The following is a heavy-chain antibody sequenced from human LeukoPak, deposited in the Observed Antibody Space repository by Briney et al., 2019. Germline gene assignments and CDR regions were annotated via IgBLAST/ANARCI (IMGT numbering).Heavy chain of an antibody. CDR1: GDSISSLSYY. CDR2: IYYNVGT. CDR3: TRDGYDFWSGYYGNWFDP. Sequence: PSETLSLTCTVSGDSISSLSYYWGWIRQAPGKGLEWIGSIYYNVGTYYSPSLKSRVTISVDTSKNQFSLKLSSVTAADTAVYYCTRDGYDFWSGYYGNWFDPWGQGTLVTVSS. D-gene: IGHD3-3*01. V-gene: IGHV4-39*07. J-gene: IGHJ5*02.